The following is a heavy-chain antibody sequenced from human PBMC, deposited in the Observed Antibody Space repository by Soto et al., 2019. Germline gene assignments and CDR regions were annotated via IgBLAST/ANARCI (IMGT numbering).Heavy chain of an antibody. Sequence: SETLSLTCTVSGGSISSYYWSWIRQPPGKGLEWIGYIYYSGSTNYNPSLKSRVTISVDTSKNQFSLKLSSVTAADTAVYYCGGGTFPAYMDVGGKGTRVTVSS. J-gene: IGHJ6*03. D-gene: IGHD1-1*01. CDR2: IYYSGST. CDR3: GGGTFPAYMDV. V-gene: IGHV4-59*08. CDR1: GGSISSYY.